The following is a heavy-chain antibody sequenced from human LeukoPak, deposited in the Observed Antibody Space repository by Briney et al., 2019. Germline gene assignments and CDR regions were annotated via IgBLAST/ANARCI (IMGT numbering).Heavy chain of an antibody. D-gene: IGHD4-17*01. V-gene: IGHV3-48*02. CDR1: GFTFSDYS. Sequence: TGGSLRLSCAASGFTFSDYSLNWVRQAPGKGLQWVSHISSRTGVVSYADSVQGRFTISRDSARNSLYLQMNNLRDEDTAVYYCARCHYGDRGDYFDYWGQGILVTVSS. CDR3: ARCHYGDRGDYFDY. CDR2: ISSRTGVV. J-gene: IGHJ4*02.